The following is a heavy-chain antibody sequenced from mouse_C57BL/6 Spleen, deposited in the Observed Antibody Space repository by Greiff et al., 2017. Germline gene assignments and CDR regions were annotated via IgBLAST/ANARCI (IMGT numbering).Heavy chain of an antibody. CDR2: ISDGGSYT. J-gene: IGHJ2*01. CDR1: GFTFSSYA. V-gene: IGHV5-4*03. CDR3: ARGVGYDY. D-gene: IGHD2-2*01. Sequence: EVMLVESGGGLVKPGGSLQLSCAASGFTFSSYAMSWVRQTPEKRLEWVATISDGGSYTYYPDNVKGRFTISRDNAKNNLYLQMRHLKSEDTAMYYCARGVGYDYWGQGTTLTVSS.